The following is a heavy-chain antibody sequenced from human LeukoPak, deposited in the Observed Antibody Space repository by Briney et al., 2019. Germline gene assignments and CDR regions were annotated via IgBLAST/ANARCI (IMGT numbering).Heavy chain of an antibody. CDR2: ISAGGGDT. Sequence: QPGGSLRLSCGASGFTFISYAMSWVRQAPGKGLEWVSTISAGGGDTYYADSVKGRFTISRDNSKSTLYLQMNSLRAEDTAVYYCAKGKFGTTVVTAFDYWGQGPLVTVSS. J-gene: IGHJ4*02. V-gene: IGHV3-23*01. CDR3: AKGKFGTTVVTAFDY. CDR1: GFTFISYA. D-gene: IGHD4-23*01.